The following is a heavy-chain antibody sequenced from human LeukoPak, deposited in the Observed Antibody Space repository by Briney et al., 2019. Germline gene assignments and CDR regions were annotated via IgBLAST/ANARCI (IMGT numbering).Heavy chain of an antibody. Sequence: SETLSLTCAISGGSFRDYSWTWIRQSPGKGLEWIGDINHSGSLNYNPSLESRVTLSVDTSKKVLSLKVESVTAADTAVYYCARQNARKQYYYGSLRSYAAFDSWGQGTLVTVSS. CDR1: GGSFRDYS. CDR2: INHSGSL. CDR3: ARQNARKQYYYGSLRSYAAFDS. J-gene: IGHJ5*01. V-gene: IGHV4-34*01. D-gene: IGHD3-10*01.